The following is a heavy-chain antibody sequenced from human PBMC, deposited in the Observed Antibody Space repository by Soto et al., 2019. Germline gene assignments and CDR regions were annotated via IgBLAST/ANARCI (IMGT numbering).Heavy chain of an antibody. Sequence: VASVKVSCKASGGTFSSYAISWVRQAPGQGLEWMGGIIPIFGTANYAQKFQGRVTITADESTSTAYMELSSLRSEDTAVYYCASGFGELSAPVYYYGMDVWGQGTTVTVSS. J-gene: IGHJ6*02. D-gene: IGHD3-10*01. CDR3: ASGFGELSAPVYYYGMDV. V-gene: IGHV1-69*13. CDR1: GGTFSSYA. CDR2: IIPIFGTA.